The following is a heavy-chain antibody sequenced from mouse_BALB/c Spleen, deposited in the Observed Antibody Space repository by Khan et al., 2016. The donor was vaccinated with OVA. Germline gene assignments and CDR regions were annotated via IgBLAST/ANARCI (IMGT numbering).Heavy chain of an antibody. CDR2: ISYSGST. J-gene: IGHJ2*01. Sequence: EVQLQESGPSLVKPSQTLSLTCSVTGDSITSGYWNWVRKFPGNKLEYMGYISYSGSTYYNPSLKSRISITRDTSKNQYYLQLNSVTTEDTATYYCARYIIYDGYYWDYFDYWGQGTTLTVSS. CDR3: ARYIIYDGYYWDYFDY. D-gene: IGHD2-3*01. CDR1: GDSITSGY. V-gene: IGHV3-8*02.